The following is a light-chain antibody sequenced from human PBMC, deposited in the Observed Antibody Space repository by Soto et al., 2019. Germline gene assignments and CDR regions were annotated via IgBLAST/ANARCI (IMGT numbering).Light chain of an antibody. CDR1: NIGSKS. CDR3: QVWDSGSDHDV. V-gene: IGLV3-21*02. Sequence: SYVLTQPPSVSVAPGQTARITCVANNIGSKSVHWYQQKPCQAPVLVVYDDTERPSGVPERFSGSNSGNTATLTISRAEAGDEDDYYCQVWDSGSDHDVFGTGTKVTVL. CDR2: DDT. J-gene: IGLJ1*01.